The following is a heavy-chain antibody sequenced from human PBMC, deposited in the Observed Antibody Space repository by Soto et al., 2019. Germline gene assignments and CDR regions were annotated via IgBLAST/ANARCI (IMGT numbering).Heavy chain of an antibody. CDR1: GFTFSRYW. Sequence: EVQLLESGGGLVQPGGSLRLSCAASGFTFSRYWMHWVRQAPGKGLVWVAQINSNGSPTIYADSVRGRFTISRDNAKNTLSLQLNSLRVEDTALYFCVRGSNDWDGIDYWGQGALVTVSS. J-gene: IGHJ4*02. CDR2: INSNGSPT. CDR3: VRGSNDWDGIDY. V-gene: IGHV3-74*01. D-gene: IGHD3-9*01.